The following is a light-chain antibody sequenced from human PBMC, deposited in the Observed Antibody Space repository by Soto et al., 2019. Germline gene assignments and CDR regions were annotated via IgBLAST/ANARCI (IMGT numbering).Light chain of an antibody. J-gene: IGLJ1*01. CDR1: SSDVGGYNF. CDR3: TSYSSSITYV. V-gene: IGLV2-14*03. Sequence: QSVLTQPASVSGSPGQSITISCTGTSSDVGGYNFVSWYQHHPGKAPKLIIYDVTNRPSGISNRFSGSKSGNTASLTISGLQAEGVADYYSTSYSSSITYVFGTVSKVTVL. CDR2: DVT.